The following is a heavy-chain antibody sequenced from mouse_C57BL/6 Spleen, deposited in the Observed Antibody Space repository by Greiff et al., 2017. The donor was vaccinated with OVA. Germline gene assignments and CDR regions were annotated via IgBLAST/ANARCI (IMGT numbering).Heavy chain of an antibody. V-gene: IGHV1-69*01. CDR2: IDPSDSYT. D-gene: IGHD1-1*01. Sequence: VQLQQPGAELVMPGASVKLSCKASGYTFTSYWMHWVKQRPGQGLEWIGEIDPSDSYTNYNQKFKGKSTLTVDKSSSTAYMQLSSLTSEDSAVYYCARWGRSYYAMDYWGQGTSVTVSS. CDR1: GYTFTSYW. J-gene: IGHJ4*01. CDR3: ARWGRSYYAMDY.